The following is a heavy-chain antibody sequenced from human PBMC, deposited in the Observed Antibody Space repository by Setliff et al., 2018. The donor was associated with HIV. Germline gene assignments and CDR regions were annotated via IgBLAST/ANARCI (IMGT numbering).Heavy chain of an antibody. V-gene: IGHV5-51*01. D-gene: IGHD6-19*01. Sequence: LGESLKISCKGSGYSFTNNWIGWVRQMPGKGLEWMGITHPEDSDTRYNPSFQGQVTMSTNKSISTAYLQWNSLKASDTAMYYCTREGAYSSGYYVSFDYWGQGTLVTVSS. CDR2: THPEDSDT. CDR3: TREGAYSSGYYVSFDY. J-gene: IGHJ4*02. CDR1: GYSFTNNW.